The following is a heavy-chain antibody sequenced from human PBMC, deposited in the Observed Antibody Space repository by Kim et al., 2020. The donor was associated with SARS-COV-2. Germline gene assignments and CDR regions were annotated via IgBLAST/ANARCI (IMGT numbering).Heavy chain of an antibody. CDR1: GGSISSSSYY. J-gene: IGHJ3*02. CDR2: IYYSGST. D-gene: IGHD3-22*01. Sequence: SETLSLTCTVSGGSISSSSYYWGWIRQPPGKGLEWIGSIYYSGSTYYNPSLKSRVTISVDTSKNQFSLKLSSVTAADTAVYYCARRGDYYDSSGYYSGAFDIWGQGTMVTVSS. V-gene: IGHV4-39*01. CDR3: ARRGDYYDSSGYYSGAFDI.